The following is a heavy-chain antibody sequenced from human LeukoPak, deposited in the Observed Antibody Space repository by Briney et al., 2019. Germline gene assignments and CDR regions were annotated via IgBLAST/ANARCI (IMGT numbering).Heavy chain of an antibody. D-gene: IGHD6-6*01. Sequence: SETLSLTCAVYGGSFSGYYWSWIRQPPGKGLEWIGSIYHSGSTYYNPSLKSRVTISVDTSKNQFSLKLSSVTAADTAVYYCARQEYSSTYDYWGQGTLVTVSS. CDR1: GGSFSGYY. J-gene: IGHJ4*02. V-gene: IGHV4-34*01. CDR3: ARQEYSSTYDY. CDR2: IYHSGST.